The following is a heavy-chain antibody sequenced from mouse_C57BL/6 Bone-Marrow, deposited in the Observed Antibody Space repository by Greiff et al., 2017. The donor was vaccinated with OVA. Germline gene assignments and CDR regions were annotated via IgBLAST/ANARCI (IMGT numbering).Heavy chain of an antibody. Sequence: VQLQQSGPVLVKPGASVKMSCKASGYTFTDYYMNWVKQSHGKSLEWIGVINPYNGGTSYNQKFKGKATLTVDKSSSTAYMELNSLTSEDSAVYYCARGAYYYGSSYGYWGQGTTLTVSS. V-gene: IGHV1-19*01. D-gene: IGHD1-1*01. CDR1: GYTFTDYY. CDR3: ARGAYYYGSSYGY. J-gene: IGHJ2*01. CDR2: INPYNGGT.